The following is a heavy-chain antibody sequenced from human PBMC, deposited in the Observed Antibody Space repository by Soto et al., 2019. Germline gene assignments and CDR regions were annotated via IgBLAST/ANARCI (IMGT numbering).Heavy chain of an antibody. Sequence: SQTLSLTCAISGDSVSGNSAAWNWIRQSPSRGLEWLGRTYYRSRWYNDYAVSVKSRITVTPDTSKNQFSLHLNSVTPEDTAVYYCAREFPHYVSSVSYLDYWGKGALV. CDR2: TYYRSRWYN. J-gene: IGHJ4*02. D-gene: IGHD6-19*01. V-gene: IGHV6-1*01. CDR1: GDSVSGNSAA. CDR3: AREFPHYVSSVSYLDY.